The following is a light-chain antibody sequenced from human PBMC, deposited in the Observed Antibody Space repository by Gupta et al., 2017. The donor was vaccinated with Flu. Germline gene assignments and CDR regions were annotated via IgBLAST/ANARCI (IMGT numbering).Light chain of an antibody. V-gene: IGLV1-44*01. Sequence: QSVLAQPPSASGTPGQRVTISCSGSSSNIGSNIVNWYQQVPGTAPKLLIYGNNQRPSGVPDRFSGSKSGTSASLAISGLQFEDEADYYCAAWDDSLNGHHVFGTGTKVTVL. CDR2: GNN. CDR1: SSNIGSNI. J-gene: IGLJ1*01. CDR3: AAWDDSLNGHHV.